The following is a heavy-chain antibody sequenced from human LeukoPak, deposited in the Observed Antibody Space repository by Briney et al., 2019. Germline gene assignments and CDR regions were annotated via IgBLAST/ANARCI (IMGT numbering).Heavy chain of an antibody. Sequence: SETLSLTCTVSGGSISSSSYYWGWIRQPPGKGLEWIGSIYYSGSTNYNPSLKSRVTMSVDTSKNQFSLRLSSVTAVDTAVYYCARKTDAKSYYPDWGQGTLVTVSS. D-gene: IGHD3-10*01. J-gene: IGHJ4*02. CDR3: ARKTDAKSYYPD. CDR1: GGSISSSSYY. V-gene: IGHV4-39*07. CDR2: IYYSGST.